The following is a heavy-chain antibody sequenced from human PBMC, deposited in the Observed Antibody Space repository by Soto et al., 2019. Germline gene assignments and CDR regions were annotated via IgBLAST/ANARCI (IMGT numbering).Heavy chain of an antibody. CDR2: IYHTGST. CDR1: GGSVNSFYY. CDR3: ARWGVAMDV. D-gene: IGHD3-16*01. Sequence: LSLTCSVSGGSVNSFYYWGWIRQPPGKGLEWLGYIYHTGSTNYQPSLKSRVTISLDTSKNQFSLNLNSVTAADTAVCYCARWGVAMDVWGQGTTVTVSS. J-gene: IGHJ6*02. V-gene: IGHV4-61*01.